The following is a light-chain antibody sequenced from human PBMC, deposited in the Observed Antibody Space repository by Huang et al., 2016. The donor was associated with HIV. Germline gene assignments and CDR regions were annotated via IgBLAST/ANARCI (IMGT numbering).Light chain of an antibody. CDR2: DAS. Sequence: EVVLPQSPATLSLSPGERATLSCRSSQTVGSYLAWYQQKPGQPPRLLIYDASNRATGIPARFSGSGYGTDFTLTISSLEPEDFAVYYCQQRVNLPLTFGGGTKVEIK. J-gene: IGKJ4*01. CDR3: QQRVNLPLT. V-gene: IGKV3-11*01. CDR1: QTVGSY.